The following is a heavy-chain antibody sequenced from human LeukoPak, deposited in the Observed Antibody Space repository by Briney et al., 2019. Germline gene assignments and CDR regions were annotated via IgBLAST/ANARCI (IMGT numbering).Heavy chain of an antibody. V-gene: IGHV3-48*01. CDR1: GFTFSSYS. CDR3: ARHVTRNYDILTGYSGIDP. Sequence: GGSLRLSCAASGFTFSSYSMNWVRQAPGKGLEWVSYISSSSSTIYYADSVKGRFTISRDNAKNSLYLQMNSLRAEDTAVYYCARHVTRNYDILTGYSGIDPWGQGTLVTVSS. D-gene: IGHD3-9*01. CDR2: ISSSSSTI. J-gene: IGHJ5*02.